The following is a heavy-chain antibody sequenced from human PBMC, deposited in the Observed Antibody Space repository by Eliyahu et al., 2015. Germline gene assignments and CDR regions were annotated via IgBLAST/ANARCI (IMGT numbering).Heavy chain of an antibody. CDR3: ARGSSSEYFDL. Sequence: ASGXTXXSNYMSWVRQAPGKGPEWVSLIHGGGSTYDAESVKGRFTFSRDNLKNTLYLQMNFLRAEDTAVYYCARGSSSEYFDLWGRGTLVTVSS. V-gene: IGHV3-53*01. J-gene: IGHJ2*01. D-gene: IGHD6-6*01. CDR2: IHGGGST. CDR1: GXTXXSNY.